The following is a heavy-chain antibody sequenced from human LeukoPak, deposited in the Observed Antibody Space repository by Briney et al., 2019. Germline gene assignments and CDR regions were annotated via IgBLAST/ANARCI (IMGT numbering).Heavy chain of an antibody. V-gene: IGHV3-23*01. D-gene: IGHD6-13*01. CDR3: AKSSSSWYRERPDYYYYGMDV. Sequence: GGSLRLSCAAAGFTFSSYAMSWVRQAPGKGLEWVSAISGSGGSTYYADSVKGRFTISRDNSKNTLYLQMNSLRAEDTAVYYCAKSSSSWYRERPDYYYYGMDVWGQGTTVTVSS. J-gene: IGHJ6*02. CDR1: GFTFSSYA. CDR2: ISGSGGST.